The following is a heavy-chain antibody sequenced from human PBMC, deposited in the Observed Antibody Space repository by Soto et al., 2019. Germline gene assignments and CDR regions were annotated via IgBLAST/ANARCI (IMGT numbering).Heavy chain of an antibody. CDR1: GFTFSSYW. V-gene: IGHV3-21*01. CDR3: ARDRLGDV. CDR2: ISSSSSYI. Sequence: EVQLVESGGGLVQPGGSLRLSCAASGFTFSSYWMHWVRQVPGEGLVWVSSISSSSSYIYYADSVKGRFTISRDNAKNSLYLQMNSLRAEDTAVYYCARDRLGDVWGQGTLVTVSS. J-gene: IGHJ4*02. D-gene: IGHD6-6*01.